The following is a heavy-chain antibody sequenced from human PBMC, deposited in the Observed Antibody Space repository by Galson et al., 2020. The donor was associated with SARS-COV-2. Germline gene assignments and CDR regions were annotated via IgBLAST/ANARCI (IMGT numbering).Heavy chain of an antibody. CDR1: DFTFDDHG. CDR3: ARGERFASFDM. D-gene: IGHD1-26*01. V-gene: IGHV3-20*04. Sequence: GGYLRLSCAAPDFTFDDHGMSWVRQVPGKGLEWVAGCDWNGGDIGYADSVKGRFTISRDNAKNSLYLQMNSLRGEDTAFYYCARGERFASFDMWGQGTSVSVSS. CDR2: CDWNGGDI. J-gene: IGHJ3*02.